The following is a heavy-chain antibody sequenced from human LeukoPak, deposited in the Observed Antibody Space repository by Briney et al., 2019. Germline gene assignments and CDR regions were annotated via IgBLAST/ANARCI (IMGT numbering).Heavy chain of an antibody. CDR3: ARATLDSSSWNFDY. CDR2: ISFDGSNT. J-gene: IGHJ4*02. CDR1: GFTFSTYA. V-gene: IGHV3-33*01. Sequence: GGSLRLSCAASGFTFSTYAMHWVRQAPGKGLEWVAVISFDGSNTYYADSVKGRFTISRDNSKNTLYLQMNSLRAEDTALYYCARATLDSSSWNFDYWGQGTLVTVFS. D-gene: IGHD6-13*01.